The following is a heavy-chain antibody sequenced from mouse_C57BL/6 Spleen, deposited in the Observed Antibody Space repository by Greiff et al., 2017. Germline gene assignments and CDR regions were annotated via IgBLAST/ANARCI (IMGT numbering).Heavy chain of an antibody. CDR2: IHPNSGST. Sequence: QVQLQQPGAELVKPGASVKLSCKASGYTFTSYWMHWVKQRPGQGLEWIGMIHPNSGSTNYNEKFKSKATLTVDKSSSTAYMQLSSLTSEDSAVYYCARNYGGSYGNYWGQGTTLTVSS. CDR1: GYTFTSYW. V-gene: IGHV1-64*01. CDR3: ARNYGGSYGNY. J-gene: IGHJ2*01. D-gene: IGHD1-1*01.